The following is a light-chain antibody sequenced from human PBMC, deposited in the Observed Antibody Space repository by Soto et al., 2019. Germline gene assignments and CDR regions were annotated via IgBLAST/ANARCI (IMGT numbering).Light chain of an antibody. V-gene: IGKV1-5*01. CDR3: QQYTNTNNPWM. Sequence: DIEVTHPPPTLSASLGYIFTITFRSIQTISTWMAWYQQKPGKAPKLLVYDASTLQSGVASRFSGSGSGTEFTLIISGLQPDDSATYYCQQYTNTNNPWMLGQGTKVDIK. CDR1: QTISTW. CDR2: DAS. J-gene: IGKJ1*01.